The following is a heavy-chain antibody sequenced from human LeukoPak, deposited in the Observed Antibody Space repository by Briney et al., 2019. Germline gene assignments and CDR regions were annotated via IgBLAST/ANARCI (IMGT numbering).Heavy chain of an antibody. V-gene: IGHV4-59*01. D-gene: IGHD3-9*01. J-gene: IGHJ3*02. CDR1: GGSMSRYY. CDR3: ARARYVNSFYAFDI. CDR2: IIYSGST. Sequence: PSETLSLTCTVSGGSMSRYYWSWIRQAPGKGLEWIGYIIYSGSTNYNPSLKSRVTIFGDTSKNQFFLKLSSVTAADTAVYYCARARYVNSFYAFDIWGQGTLVTVSS.